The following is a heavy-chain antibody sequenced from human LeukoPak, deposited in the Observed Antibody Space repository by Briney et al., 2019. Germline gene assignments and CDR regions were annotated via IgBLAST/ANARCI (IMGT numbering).Heavy chain of an antibody. CDR1: GGSITSYY. Sequence: SETLSLTCTVSGGSITSYYWSWIRQPAGKGLEWIGRIHTTGSTNYNPSLKSRVTMSVDTSKNQFSLKLSSVTAADTALYYCARESNYYGSGTGWFDPWGQGTLVTVSS. J-gene: IGHJ5*02. CDR2: IHTTGST. CDR3: ARESNYYGSGTGWFDP. D-gene: IGHD3-10*01. V-gene: IGHV4-4*07.